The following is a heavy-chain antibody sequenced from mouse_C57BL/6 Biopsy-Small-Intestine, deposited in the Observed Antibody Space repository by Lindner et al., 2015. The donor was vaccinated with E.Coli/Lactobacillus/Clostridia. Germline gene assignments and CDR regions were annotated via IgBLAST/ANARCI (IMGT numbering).Heavy chain of an antibody. CDR1: GFTFSDYG. CDR2: ISSGSSTI. J-gene: IGHJ2*01. V-gene: IGHV5-17*01. D-gene: IGHD1-1*01. Sequence: EVQLQESGGGLVKPGGSLKLSCAASGFTFSDYGMHWVRQAPEKGLEWVAYISSGSSTIYYADTVKGRFTISRDNAKNTLFLQMTSLRSEDTAMYYCARGLYYYYGLDYWGQGTTXTVSS. CDR3: ARGLYYYYGLDY.